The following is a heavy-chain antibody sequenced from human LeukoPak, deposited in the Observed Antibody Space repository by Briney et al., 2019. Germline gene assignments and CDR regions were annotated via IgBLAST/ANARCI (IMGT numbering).Heavy chain of an antibody. CDR3: ARSGNSYYYDSSGYLDY. Sequence: PSETLSLTCAVYGGSFSGYYWSWIRQPPGKGLEWIGYIYYSGSGSTNYNPSLKSRVTISVDTSKNQFSLKLNSVTAADTAVYYCARSGNSYYYDSSGYLDYWGQGTLVTVSS. CDR1: GGSFSGYY. J-gene: IGHJ4*02. D-gene: IGHD3-22*01. V-gene: IGHV4-59*08. CDR2: IYYSGSGST.